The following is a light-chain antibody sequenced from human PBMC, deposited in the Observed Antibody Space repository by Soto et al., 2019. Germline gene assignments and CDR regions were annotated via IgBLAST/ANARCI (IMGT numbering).Light chain of an antibody. CDR2: WAS. CDR1: QSITYSSNNKNY. CDR3: LQYYSFPWT. Sequence: DIVMTQSPDSLAVSLGERATINCKSSQSITYSSNNKNYLAWYQQKPGQPPKLFIYWASIRESGVPDRFSGSGSGTDFTLTISSLLAEDVAVYYCLQYYSFPWTFGQGTKVEI. J-gene: IGKJ1*01. V-gene: IGKV4-1*01.